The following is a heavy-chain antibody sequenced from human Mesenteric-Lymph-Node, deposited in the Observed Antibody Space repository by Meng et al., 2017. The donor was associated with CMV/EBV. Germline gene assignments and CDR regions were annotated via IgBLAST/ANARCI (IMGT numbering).Heavy chain of an antibody. CDR2: IYFTGST. CDR1: GGSISSYY. V-gene: IGHV4-59*01. J-gene: IGHJ4*02. D-gene: IGHD4-23*01. Sequence: SETLSLTCTVSGGSISSYYWSWIRQPPGKGLEWLGYIYFTGSTDYNTSLKSRLIISVNTSKNQFSLRLSSVTAADTAVYYCARGYGANSAPDYWGQGTLVTVSS. CDR3: ARGYGANSAPDY.